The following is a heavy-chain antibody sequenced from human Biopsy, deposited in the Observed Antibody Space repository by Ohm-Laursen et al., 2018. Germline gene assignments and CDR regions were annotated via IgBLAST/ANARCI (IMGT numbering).Heavy chain of an antibody. CDR3: ARDGAAGYGLDV. CDR1: GFTFSSYG. D-gene: IGHD6-25*01. CDR2: IWYDGSRQ. J-gene: IGHJ6*02. Sequence: SLRLSCTASGFTFSSYGMHWVRQASGKGLEWVAVIWYDGSRQYYADSVKGRFTISRDNSKNTLYLRMNSLRAEDTAVYYCARDGAAGYGLDVWGQGTTVTVSS. V-gene: IGHV3-33*01.